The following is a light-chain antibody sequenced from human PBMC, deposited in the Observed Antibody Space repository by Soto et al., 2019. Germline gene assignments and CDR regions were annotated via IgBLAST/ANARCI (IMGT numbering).Light chain of an antibody. CDR2: NAS. CDR1: QSISSW. V-gene: IGKV1-5*03. CDR3: QKYKRHWT. Sequence: DIEMTQSPATLSGSIGERVTITCRASQSISSWFSWYQQKPRKAPKLLIYNASSLEGGPPSRFSGSGSGTDFTISISFLQADDFAYYYRQKYKRHWTFGRGTKVDIK. J-gene: IGKJ1*01.